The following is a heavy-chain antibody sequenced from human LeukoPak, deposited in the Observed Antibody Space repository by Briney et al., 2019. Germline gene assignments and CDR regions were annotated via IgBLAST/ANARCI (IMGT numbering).Heavy chain of an antibody. D-gene: IGHD6-13*01. CDR3: AREQYSSSWYSFGSIDY. CDR2: ISSSSSTI. Sequence: PGGSLRLSCAASGFTFSSYSMNWVRQAPGKGLEWVSYISSSSSTIYYADSVKGRFTISRDNAKNSLYLQMNSLRAEDTAVYYCAREQYSSSWYSFGSIDYWGQGTLVTVSS. J-gene: IGHJ4*02. V-gene: IGHV3-48*04. CDR1: GFTFSSYS.